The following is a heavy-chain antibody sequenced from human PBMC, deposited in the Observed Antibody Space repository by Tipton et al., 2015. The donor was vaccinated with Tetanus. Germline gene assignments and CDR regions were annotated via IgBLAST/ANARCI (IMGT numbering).Heavy chain of an antibody. Sequence: VQLVQSGGEVNKPGESLKISCKGSGYIFNNYWIGWEREKPGKGLEWMGIIYPGASDTRYSPSFQGQVTISVDKSINTAYRQWSSLKAADTSIFYCARAHCADGVCNFDFWGQGALVTVAS. J-gene: IGHJ4*02. D-gene: IGHD2-8*01. CDR2: IYPGASDT. V-gene: IGHV5-51*01. CDR3: ARAHCADGVCNFDF. CDR1: GYIFNNYW.